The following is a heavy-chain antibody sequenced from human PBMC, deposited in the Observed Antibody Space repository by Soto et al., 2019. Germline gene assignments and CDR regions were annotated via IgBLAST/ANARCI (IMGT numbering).Heavy chain of an antibody. CDR3: AKAGSYSAYNFAHGIQLWSFDF. D-gene: IGHD5-12*01. CDR1: GGSINTFY. J-gene: IGHJ4*02. Sequence: ERLALTCPVSGGSINTFYWSWVRQPSGKGLEWIGRIFSSGSTSFNPSLESRVAMSVDTSENHFSLNLSSVTAADMAVYYCAKAGSYSAYNFAHGIQLWSFDFWGQGDLVTVSS. V-gene: IGHV4-4*07. CDR2: IFSSGST.